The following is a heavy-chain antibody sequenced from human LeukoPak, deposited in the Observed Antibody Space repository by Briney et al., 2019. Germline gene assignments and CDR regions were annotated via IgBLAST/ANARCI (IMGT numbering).Heavy chain of an antibody. CDR1: GGSISSYY. Sequence: SETLSLTCTVSGGSISSYYWSWIRQPPGKGLEWIGYIYYSGSTNYNPSLKSRVTISVDTSKSQFSLKLSSVTAADTAVYYCARTITMVRGVFDAFDIWGQGTMVTVSS. CDR3: ARTITMVRGVFDAFDI. CDR2: IYYSGST. J-gene: IGHJ3*02. D-gene: IGHD3-10*01. V-gene: IGHV4-59*01.